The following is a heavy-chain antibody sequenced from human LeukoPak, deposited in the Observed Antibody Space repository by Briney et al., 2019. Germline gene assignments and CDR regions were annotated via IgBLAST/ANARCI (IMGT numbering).Heavy chain of an antibody. Sequence: GGSLRLSCAASGFTFSSYAMSWVRQAPGKGLEWVSAISGSGDDTYYADSVKGRFTISRDNSKSTLYLQVNSLTAEDTAVYYCAKDLGIVVTIVDYWGQGTLVTVSS. D-gene: IGHD5-12*01. CDR3: AKDLGIVVTIVDY. CDR2: ISGSGDDT. CDR1: GFTFSSYA. V-gene: IGHV3-23*01. J-gene: IGHJ4*02.